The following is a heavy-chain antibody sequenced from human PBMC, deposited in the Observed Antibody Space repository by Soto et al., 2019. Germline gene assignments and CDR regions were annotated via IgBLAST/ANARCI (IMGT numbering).Heavy chain of an antibody. D-gene: IGHD2-15*01. CDR1: GGTFSRYT. J-gene: IGHJ6*02. CDR2: IIPIFGTA. CDR3: ARDNGYCSGGSCYSIAYGMDV. V-gene: IGHV1-69*13. Sequence: SVKVSCKASGGTFSRYTMNWVRQAPGQGLEWMGGIIPIFGTANYAQKFQGRVTITADESTSTAYMELSSLRSEDTAVYYCARDNGYCSGGSCYSIAYGMDVWGQGTTVTVSS.